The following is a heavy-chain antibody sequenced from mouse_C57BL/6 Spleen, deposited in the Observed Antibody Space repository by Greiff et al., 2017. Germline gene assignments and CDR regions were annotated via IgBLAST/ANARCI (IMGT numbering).Heavy chain of an antibody. CDR2: IDPNSGGT. J-gene: IGHJ4*01. CDR3: ARYDPSAMDY. D-gene: IGHD2-12*01. Sequence: QVQLKQPGAELVKPGASVKLSCKASGYTFTSYWMHWVKQRPGRGLEWIGRIDPNSGGTKYNEKFKSKATLTVDKPSSTAYMQLSSLTSEDSAVYYCARYDPSAMDYWGQGTSVTVSS. CDR1: GYTFTSYW. V-gene: IGHV1-72*01.